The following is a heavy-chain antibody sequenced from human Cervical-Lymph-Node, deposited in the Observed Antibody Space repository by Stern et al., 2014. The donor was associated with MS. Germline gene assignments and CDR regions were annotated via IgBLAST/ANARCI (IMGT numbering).Heavy chain of an antibody. Sequence: EVQLLQSAAEVKKPGESLKISCQGSGYSFISSWIGWVRQMPGKGLEWMAIIYPGDSDPRYNPSFQGQVTISADRSVNTAYLQWGSLKASDTAMYYCATSTGYFLLEYYFDYWGQGTLVTVSS. CDR1: GYSFISSW. CDR2: IYPGDSDP. V-gene: IGHV5-51*01. J-gene: IGHJ4*02. D-gene: IGHD6-19*01. CDR3: ATSTGYFLLEYYFDY.